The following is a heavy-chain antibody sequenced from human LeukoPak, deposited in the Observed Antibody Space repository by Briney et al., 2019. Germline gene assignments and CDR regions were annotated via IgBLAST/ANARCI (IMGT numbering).Heavy chain of an antibody. CDR1: GFTFSSYW. CDR2: INSDGSST. D-gene: IGHD4-11*01. V-gene: IGHV3-74*01. J-gene: IGHJ4*02. CDR3: ARSGGLQKFDY. Sequence: GGSLRLSCAASGFTFSSYWMHWVRQAPGKGLVWVSRINSDGSSTNYADSVKGRFIISRDTSKNTLYLQMNSLRAEDTAVYYCARSGGLQKFDYWGQGTLVTVSS.